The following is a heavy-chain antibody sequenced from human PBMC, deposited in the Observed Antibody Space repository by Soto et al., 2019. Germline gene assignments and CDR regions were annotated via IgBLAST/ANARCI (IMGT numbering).Heavy chain of an antibody. CDR1: GFTFSSYS. CDR3: ARNPQAGTFYYYYYYMDV. D-gene: IGHD1-1*01. CDR2: ISSSSSTI. J-gene: IGHJ6*03. V-gene: IGHV3-48*01. Sequence: GGSLRLSCAASGFTFSSYSMNWVRQAPGKGLEWVSYISSSSSTIYYADSVKGRFTISRDNAKNSLYLQMNSLRAEDTAVYYCARNPQAGTFYYYYYYMDVWGQGTTVTVSS.